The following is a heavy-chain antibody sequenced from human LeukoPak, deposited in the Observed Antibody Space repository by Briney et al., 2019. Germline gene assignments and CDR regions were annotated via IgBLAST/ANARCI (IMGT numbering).Heavy chain of an antibody. J-gene: IGHJ5*02. V-gene: IGHV1-24*01. CDR1: GYTLTELS. CDR3: ATGRSCGYVGGSNWFDP. D-gene: IGHD5-18*01. CDR2: FDPGDGET. Sequence: ASVKVSCKVSGYTLTELSMHWVRQAPGKGLEWMGGFDPGDGETIYAQKFQGRVTMAEDTSTDTAYMELSSLRSEDTAVYYCATGRSCGYVGGSNWFDPWGQGTLVTVSS.